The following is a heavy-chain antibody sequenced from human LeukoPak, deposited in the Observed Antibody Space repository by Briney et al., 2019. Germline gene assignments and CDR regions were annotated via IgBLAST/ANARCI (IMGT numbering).Heavy chain of an antibody. CDR3: ARDSPRGYSYGRGNWFDP. V-gene: IGHV1-69*05. Sequence: SVKVSCKASGGTFSSYAIIWVRQAPGQGLEWMGGIIPIFGTANYAQKFQGRVTITTDESTSTAYMELSSLRSEDTAVYYCARDSPRGYSYGRGNWFDPWGQGTLVTVSS. D-gene: IGHD5-18*01. J-gene: IGHJ5*02. CDR2: IIPIFGTA. CDR1: GGTFSSYA.